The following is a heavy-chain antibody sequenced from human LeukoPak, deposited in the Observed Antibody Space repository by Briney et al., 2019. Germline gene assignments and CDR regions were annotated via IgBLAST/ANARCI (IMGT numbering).Heavy chain of an antibody. D-gene: IGHD3-9*01. CDR1: GFTFSSYA. Sequence: TGGSLRLSCAASGFTFSSYAMSWVRQAPGKGLEWVSAISGSGGRTYYADSVRGRFTISRDNAKNTLYLQMNTLRVEDTAVYYCTRDLMDYDVSTGLHHYYMDVWGQGTTVTVSS. CDR3: TRDLMDYDVSTGLHHYYMDV. V-gene: IGHV3-23*01. J-gene: IGHJ6*02. CDR2: ISGSGGRT.